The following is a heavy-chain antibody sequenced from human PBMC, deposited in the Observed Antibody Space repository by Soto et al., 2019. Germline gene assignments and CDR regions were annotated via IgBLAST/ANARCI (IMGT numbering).Heavy chain of an antibody. J-gene: IGHJ4*02. D-gene: IGHD2-15*01. CDR2: INGDGGTT. V-gene: IGHV3-74*01. CDR3: ARVGGSSGY. Sequence: EVQLVESGGGLVQPGGSLRLSCAASGFTFINYWMHWVRQAPGKGLVWVSRINGDGGTTNYADSVKGRFTISRDNAKNTLCLQMTSLTVEDAAVYYCARVGGSSGYWGQGTLVTVSS. CDR1: GFTFINYW.